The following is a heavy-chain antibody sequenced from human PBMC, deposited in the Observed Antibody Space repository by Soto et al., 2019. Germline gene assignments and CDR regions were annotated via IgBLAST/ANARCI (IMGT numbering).Heavy chain of an antibody. CDR2: IKQDGSAK. Sequence: PGGPRRLSCVASGSTFWGDGMIWVRKAPGKGLKWVANIKQDGSAKQYLDAVRGRFTITRDNYKNSVYLQMNSLRAEDTALYYCARDFYGGFSYGPGDNWGQGTLVTVSS. D-gene: IGHD2-15*01. J-gene: IGHJ4*02. V-gene: IGHV3-7*01. CDR3: ARDFYGGFSYGPGDN. CDR1: GSTFWGDG.